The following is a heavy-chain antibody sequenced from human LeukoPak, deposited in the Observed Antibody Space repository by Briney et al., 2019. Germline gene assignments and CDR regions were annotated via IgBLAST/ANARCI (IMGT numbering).Heavy chain of an antibody. CDR2: INHGGST. CDR3: ARGGVSSASGDWFDP. V-gene: IGHV4-34*01. J-gene: IGHJ5*02. CDR1: GGSFSGYY. Sequence: PSETLSLTCAVYGGSFSGYYWSWIRQPPGKGLEWIGEINHGGSTNYNPSLKSRVTISVDTSKNQFSLKLSSVTAADTAVYYCARGGVSSASGDWFDPWGQGTLVTVSS. D-gene: IGHD3-22*01.